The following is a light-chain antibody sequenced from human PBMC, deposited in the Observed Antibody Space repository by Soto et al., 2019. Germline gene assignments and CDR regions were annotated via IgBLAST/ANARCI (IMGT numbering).Light chain of an antibody. CDR1: QSVSSSF. CDR2: GAS. V-gene: IGKV3-20*01. Sequence: MTKSPRTLSLSPGERATLSSRASQSVSSSFLTWYRQKPGQAPRLLIYGASSRATGIPDRFSGSGSGTDFTLTISRLEPEDFAVYYCQQYGSSLLTFGRGTKVDIK. J-gene: IGKJ4*01. CDR3: QQYGSSLLT.